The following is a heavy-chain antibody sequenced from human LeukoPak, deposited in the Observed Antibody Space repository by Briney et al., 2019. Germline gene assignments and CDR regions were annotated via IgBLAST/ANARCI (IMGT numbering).Heavy chain of an antibody. CDR1: GFTFSSYS. D-gene: IGHD6-19*01. CDR2: ISSSSSYI. J-gene: IGHJ4*02. V-gene: IGHV3-21*01. Sequence: GGSLRLSCAASGFTFSSYSMNWVRQAPGKGLEWVSSISSSSSYIYYADSVKGRFTISRDNAKNSLYLQMNSLRAEDTAVYYCARMYSSGWYGFDYWGQGTLVTVSS. CDR3: ARMYSSGWYGFDY.